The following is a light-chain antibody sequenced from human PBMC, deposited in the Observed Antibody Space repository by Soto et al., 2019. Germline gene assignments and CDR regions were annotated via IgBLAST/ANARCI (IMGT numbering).Light chain of an antibody. J-gene: IGKJ5*01. Sequence: EIVLTQSPATLSLSPGERATLSCRASQSVSNYLAWYQRKPGQAPRLLIYDASNRAPGIPARFSGSGSWTEFTLTISSLEPEDFAVYDCPQRINWPITFGQGTRLEIK. CDR3: PQRINWPIT. CDR2: DAS. CDR1: QSVSNY. V-gene: IGKV3-11*01.